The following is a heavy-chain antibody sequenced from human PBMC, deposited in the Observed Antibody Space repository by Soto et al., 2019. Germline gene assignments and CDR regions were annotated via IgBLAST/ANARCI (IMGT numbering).Heavy chain of an antibody. CDR3: ARTSRKNNWFDP. Sequence: QVQLQGSGPGLVKPSETLSLTCTVSGGSISSYYWSWIRQPPGKGLEWIGYIYYSGSTNYNPSLKSRVTISVDTSKNQFSLKLSSVTAADTAVYYCARTSRKNNWFDPWGQGTLVTVSS. V-gene: IGHV4-59*01. CDR1: GGSISSYY. J-gene: IGHJ5*02. CDR2: IYYSGST.